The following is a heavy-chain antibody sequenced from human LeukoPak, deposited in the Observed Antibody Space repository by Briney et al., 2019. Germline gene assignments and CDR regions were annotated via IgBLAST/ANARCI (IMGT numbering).Heavy chain of an antibody. J-gene: IGHJ6*03. CDR2: IFTTGSN. Sequence: SETLSLTCTVSGASISSGSDYWSWIRQPAGKGLEWIGRIFTTGSNNYNPSLRTRVTISVDTSKNQFSLKLNSVTAADTAVYYCARVPNSYYYYMDVWGKGTTVTISS. CDR1: GASISSGSDY. CDR3: ARVPNSYYYYMDV. V-gene: IGHV4-61*02.